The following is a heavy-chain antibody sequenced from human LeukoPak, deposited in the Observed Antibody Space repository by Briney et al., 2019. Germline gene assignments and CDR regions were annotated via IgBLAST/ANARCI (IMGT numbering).Heavy chain of an antibody. CDR3: ARGGNSAWYFDY. D-gene: IGHD6-19*01. CDR2: IYHSGST. J-gene: IGHJ4*02. Sequence: SGTLSLTCAVSGDSITSTNWWTWVRQPPGKGLGWIGEIYHSGSTNYNPSLKSRVTISLDRSRNQFSLRLNSVTAADTAVYYCARGGNSAWYFDYWGQGTLVTVSS. V-gene: IGHV4-4*02. CDR1: GDSITSTNW.